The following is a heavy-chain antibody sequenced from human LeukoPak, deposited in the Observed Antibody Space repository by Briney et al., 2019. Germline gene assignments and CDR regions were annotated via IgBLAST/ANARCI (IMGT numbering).Heavy chain of an antibody. Sequence: GGSLRLSCVASGFSLSGYWMYWVRQAPGKGLMYISRNNGDGGTTNYADVVKGRFTMSRDNVKNTLYLQMNSLRVEDTAVYYCARDPRNVGLAPWGQGTLVTVSS. D-gene: IGHD2-15*01. CDR1: GFSLSGYW. CDR3: ARDPRNVGLAP. CDR2: NNGDGGTT. V-gene: IGHV3-74*01. J-gene: IGHJ5*02.